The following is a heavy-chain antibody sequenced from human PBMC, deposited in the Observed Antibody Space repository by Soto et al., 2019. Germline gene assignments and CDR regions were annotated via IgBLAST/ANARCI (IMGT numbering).Heavy chain of an antibody. D-gene: IGHD4-17*01. CDR2: ISSSGTTI. J-gene: IGHJ5*01. V-gene: IGHV3-48*03. CDR3: ARGDYGDYLNWFDS. CDR1: AFTFSSYE. Sequence: PGGSLRLSCAASAFTFSSYEMNWVRQAPGGGLEWVSYISSSGTTIYYADSVKGRFTISRDNAKNSLYLQMNSLRAEDTAVYYCARGDYGDYLNWFDSWGQGTLVTVSS.